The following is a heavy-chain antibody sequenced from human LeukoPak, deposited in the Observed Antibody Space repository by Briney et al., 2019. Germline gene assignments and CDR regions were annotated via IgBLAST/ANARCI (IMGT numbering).Heavy chain of an antibody. CDR2: IRSKANNYAT. V-gene: IGHV3-73*01. J-gene: IGHJ4*02. D-gene: IGHD1-14*01. Sequence: GGSLRLSCAASGFTFSGSAMHWVRQASGKGLEWVGRIRSKANNYATVYAASVKGRFTISRDDSKNTAYLQMNSLKTEDTAVYYCTRYNMGFDYWGQGTLVTVSS. CDR3: TRYNMGFDY. CDR1: GFTFSGSA.